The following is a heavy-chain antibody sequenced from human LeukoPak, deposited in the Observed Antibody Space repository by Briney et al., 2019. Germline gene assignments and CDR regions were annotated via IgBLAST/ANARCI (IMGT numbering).Heavy chain of an antibody. D-gene: IGHD3-16*02. CDR3: ARDDYVWGSYRPG. CDR2: IYYSGST. V-gene: IGHV4-39*07. J-gene: IGHJ4*02. CDR1: GGSISSSSYY. Sequence: PSETLSLTCTVSGGSISSSSYYWGWIRQPPGKGLEWIGSIYYSGSTYYNPSLKSRVTISVDTSKNQFSLKLSSVTAADTAVYYCARDDYVWGSYRPGWGQGTLVTVSS.